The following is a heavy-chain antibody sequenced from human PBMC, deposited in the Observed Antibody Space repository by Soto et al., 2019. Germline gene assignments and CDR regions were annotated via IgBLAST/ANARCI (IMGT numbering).Heavy chain of an antibody. Sequence: SETLSLTCTVSGGSISSYYWSWIRQPPGKGLEWIGYIYYNGSTNYNPYLKSRVTISVDTSKNQFSLKLSPVTAADKAVYYCGISGSDYGSGYYQAFDFWGQGTLVTVSS. CDR1: GGSISSYY. CDR2: IYYNGST. CDR3: GISGSDYGSGYYQAFDF. V-gene: IGHV4-59*01. D-gene: IGHD3-3*01. J-gene: IGHJ4*02.